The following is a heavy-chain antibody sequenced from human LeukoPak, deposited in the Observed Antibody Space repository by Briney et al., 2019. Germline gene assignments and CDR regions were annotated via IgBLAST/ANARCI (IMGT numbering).Heavy chain of an antibody. Sequence: SETLSLTCTVSGGSISGYYWSWLRQPPGKGLEWIAYIYSSGSTYYNPSLKSRVTISVDTSKNQFFLKLTSVTTADTAVYYCARAALVGATLFDWGQGTLVTVSP. D-gene: IGHD1-26*01. CDR3: ARAALVGATLFD. CDR2: IYSSGST. CDR1: GGSISGYY. J-gene: IGHJ4*02. V-gene: IGHV4-59*01.